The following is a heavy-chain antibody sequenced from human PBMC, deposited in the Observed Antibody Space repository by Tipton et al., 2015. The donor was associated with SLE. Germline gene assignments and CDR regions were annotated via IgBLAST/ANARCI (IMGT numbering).Heavy chain of an antibody. D-gene: IGHD3-16*01. CDR2: IWYDRSNK. CDR3: ARNLGSYYGMDV. J-gene: IGHJ6*02. Sequence: SLRLSCAASGFTFSSYGFHWVRQAPGKGLEWVAVIWYDRSNKYYADSVKGRFTISRDNSKNTLYLQMNSPRADDTAVYYCARNLGSYYGMDVWCQGTTVTVSS. CDR1: GFTFSSYG. V-gene: IGHV3-33*01.